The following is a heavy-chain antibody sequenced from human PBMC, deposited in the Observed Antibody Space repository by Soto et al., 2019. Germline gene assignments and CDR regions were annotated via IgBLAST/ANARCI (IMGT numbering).Heavy chain of an antibody. CDR3: ARELITLISTKQRGFEG. Sequence: SETLSLTCTVSGGSISSGGYYWSWIRQHPGRGLEWIGYVYYTGNTFYNPSLKSRVTISADMSKNQFSLNLTSVTDADTAVYYWARELITLISTKQRGFEGWCQGTMVTV. CDR2: VYYTGNT. V-gene: IGHV4-31*03. J-gene: IGHJ3*01. CDR1: GGSISSGGYY. D-gene: IGHD3-22*01.